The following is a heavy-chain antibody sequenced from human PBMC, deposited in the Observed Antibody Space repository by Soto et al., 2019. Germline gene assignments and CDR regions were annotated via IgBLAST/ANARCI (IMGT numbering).Heavy chain of an antibody. Sequence: LRLSCAASGFTFSNAWMSWVRQAPGKGLEWVGRIKSKTDGGTTDYAAPVKGRFTISRDDSKNTLYLQMNSLKTEDTAVYHCTTEERVPAAISSSWFDPWGQGTLVTVSA. CDR1: GFTFSNAW. D-gene: IGHD2-2*02. J-gene: IGHJ5*02. CDR2: IKSKTDGGTT. V-gene: IGHV3-15*01. CDR3: TTEERVPAAISSSWFDP.